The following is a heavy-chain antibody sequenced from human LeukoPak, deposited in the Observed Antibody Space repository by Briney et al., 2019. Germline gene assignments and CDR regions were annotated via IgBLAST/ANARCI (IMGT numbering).Heavy chain of an antibody. Sequence: PSETLSLTCAVYGGSFSGYYWSWIRQPPGKGLEWIGEINHSGSTNYNPSLKSRVTISVDTSKNQFSLKLSSVTAADTAVYYCASEGRDGYNYAFDIWGQGTMVTVSS. J-gene: IGHJ3*02. V-gene: IGHV4-34*01. CDR1: GGSFSGYY. D-gene: IGHD5-24*01. CDR2: INHSGST. CDR3: ASEGRDGYNYAFDI.